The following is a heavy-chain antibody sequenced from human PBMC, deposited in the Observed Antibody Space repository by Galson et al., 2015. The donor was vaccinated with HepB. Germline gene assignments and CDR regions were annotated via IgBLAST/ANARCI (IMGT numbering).Heavy chain of an antibody. J-gene: IGHJ4*01. CDR3: AKDLHPFGDRYYFDY. V-gene: IGHV3-23*01. D-gene: IGHD2-21*02. Sequence: SLRLSCAASGFSFGSHAMIWVRQAPGKGLEWVASVTTSGSTAYYADSVKGRFTISRDNSKNTLYLQMNSLRAGDTAVYYCAKDLHPFGDRYYFDYWSQGSLVTVSS. CDR2: VTTSGSTA. CDR1: GFSFGSHA.